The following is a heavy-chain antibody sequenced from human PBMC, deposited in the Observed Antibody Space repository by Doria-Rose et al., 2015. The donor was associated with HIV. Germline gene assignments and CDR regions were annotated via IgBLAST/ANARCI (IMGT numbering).Heavy chain of an antibody. D-gene: IGHD7-27*01. J-gene: IGHJ4*02. V-gene: IGHV4-4*09. CDR2: IYTSGST. CDR3: ARLRLGMLDY. Sequence: LQESGPGLVKPSETLSLTCTVSGGSISSYYWSWIRQPPGKGLEWIGYIYTSGSTNYNPSPKSRVTISVDTSKNQFSLKLSSVTAADTAVYYCARLRLGMLDYWGQGTLVTVSP. CDR1: GGSISSYY.